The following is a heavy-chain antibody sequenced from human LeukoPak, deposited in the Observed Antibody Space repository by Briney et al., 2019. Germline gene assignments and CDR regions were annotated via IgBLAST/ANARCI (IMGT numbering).Heavy chain of an antibody. D-gene: IGHD3-22*01. Sequence: ASVKVSGKASGYTFTSYYVHWVRQAPGQGLEWMGIINPSGGSTSYAQKFRGRVTMTRDTSTSTVYMELSSLRSEDTAVYYCARGHSYYYDSSGIFDYWGQGTLVTVSS. CDR2: INPSGGST. CDR1: GYTFTSYY. CDR3: ARGHSYYYDSSGIFDY. V-gene: IGHV1-46*01. J-gene: IGHJ4*02.